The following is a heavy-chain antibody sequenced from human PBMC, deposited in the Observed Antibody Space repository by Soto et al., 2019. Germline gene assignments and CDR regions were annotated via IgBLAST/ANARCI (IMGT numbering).Heavy chain of an antibody. J-gene: IGHJ4*02. Sequence: SETLSLTCAAYGGSFSGYYWSWIRQPPGKGLEWIGEINHSGSTNYNPSLKSRVTISVDTSKNQFSLKLSSVTAADTAVYYCARAVYYYGSGSYYRYFDYWGQGTLVTVSS. CDR1: GGSFSGYY. D-gene: IGHD3-10*01. CDR2: INHSGST. V-gene: IGHV4-34*01. CDR3: ARAVYYYGSGSYYRYFDY.